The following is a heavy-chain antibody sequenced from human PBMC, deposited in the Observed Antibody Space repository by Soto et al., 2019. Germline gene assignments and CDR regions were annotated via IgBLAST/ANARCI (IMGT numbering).Heavy chain of an antibody. J-gene: IGHJ6*02. D-gene: IGHD2-2*01. CDR2: ISSSGTYI. CDR3: ARDPSDCSSTSCWGYYALDV. V-gene: IGHV3-21*01. CDR1: GFTFSTYS. Sequence: GSLQISCAASGFTFSTYSMNWVRQAPGKGLEWVSSISSSGTYIHYADSLKGRFTISRDNAKNSLYLQMISLRAEDTAVYYCARDPSDCSSTSCWGYYALDVWGQGTTVTVS.